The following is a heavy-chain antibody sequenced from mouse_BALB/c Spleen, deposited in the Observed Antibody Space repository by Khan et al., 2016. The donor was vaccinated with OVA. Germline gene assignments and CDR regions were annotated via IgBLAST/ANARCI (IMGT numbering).Heavy chain of an antibody. J-gene: IGHJ2*01. V-gene: IGHV5-17*02. CDR3: ATTYFYGYYLDY. Sequence: EVELVESGGGLVQPARSRKLSCAASGFTFTSYGIHWVRQAPEKGLEWVAYICGDSNTIYYADTVNGRFTITRKNTKNTLFLQRTSLMSEDTAMYYCATTYFYGYYLDYWGPGTTLTVS. D-gene: IGHD1-1*01. CDR2: ICGDSNTI. CDR1: GFTFTSYG.